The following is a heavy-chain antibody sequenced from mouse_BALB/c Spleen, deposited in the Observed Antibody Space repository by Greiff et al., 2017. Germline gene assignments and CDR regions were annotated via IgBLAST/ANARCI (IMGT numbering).Heavy chain of an antibody. CDR2: ISCYNGAT. CDR1: GYSFTGYY. J-gene: IGHJ4*01. CDR3: ARGFTTVVATRGAMDY. V-gene: IGHV1S34*01. D-gene: IGHD1-1*01. Sequence: LVKTGASVKISCKASGYSFTGYYMHWVKQSHGKSLEWIGYISCYNGATSYNQKFKGKATFTVDTSSSTAYMQFNSLTSEDSAVYYCARGFTTVVATRGAMDYWGQGTSVTVSS.